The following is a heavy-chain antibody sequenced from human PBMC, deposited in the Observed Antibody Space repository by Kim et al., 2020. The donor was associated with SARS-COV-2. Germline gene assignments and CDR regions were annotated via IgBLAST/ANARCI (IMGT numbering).Heavy chain of an antibody. CDR2: ISGSGGST. D-gene: IGHD6-19*01. J-gene: IGHJ6*02. CDR3: AKHIAVAGHYYYGMDV. V-gene: IGHV3-23*01. CDR1: GFTFSSYA. Sequence: GGSLRLSCAASGFTFSSYAMSWVRQAPGKGLEWVSAISGSGGSTYYADSVKGRFTISRDNSKNTLYLQMNSLRAEDTAVYYCAKHIAVAGHYYYGMDVWGQGTTVTVSS.